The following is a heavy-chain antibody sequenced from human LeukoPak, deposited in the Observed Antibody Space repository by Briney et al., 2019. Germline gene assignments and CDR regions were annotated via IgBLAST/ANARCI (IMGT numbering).Heavy chain of an antibody. CDR3: ARDRVDTAMVTHFDY. Sequence: SETLSLTCTVSGGSISSYYWSWIRQPPGKGLEWIGYIYHSGSTNYNPSLKSRVTISVDTSKNQFSLKLSSVTAADTAVYYCARDRVDTAMVTHFDYWGQGTLVTVSS. V-gene: IGHV4-59*12. J-gene: IGHJ4*02. CDR1: GGSISSYY. D-gene: IGHD5-18*01. CDR2: IYHSGST.